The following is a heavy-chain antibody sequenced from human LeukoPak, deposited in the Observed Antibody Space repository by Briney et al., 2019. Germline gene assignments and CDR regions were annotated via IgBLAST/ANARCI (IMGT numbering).Heavy chain of an antibody. CDR1: GGSFSGYY. Sequence: SETLSLTCAVYGGSFSGYYWSWIRQPPGKGLEWIGEISHSGSTNYNPSLKSRVTISVDTSKNQFSLKLSSVTAADTAVYYCARGGGALVVTAPKGFQHWGQGTLVTVSS. J-gene: IGHJ1*01. CDR3: ARGGGALVVTAPKGFQH. CDR2: ISHSGST. D-gene: IGHD2-21*02. V-gene: IGHV4-34*01.